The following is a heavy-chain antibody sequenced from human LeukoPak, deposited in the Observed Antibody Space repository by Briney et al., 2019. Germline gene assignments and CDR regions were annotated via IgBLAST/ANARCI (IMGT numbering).Heavy chain of an antibody. J-gene: IGHJ4*02. D-gene: IGHD3-22*01. CDR3: AKGPFFYYDASGYNYFDY. CDR1: GFTFSSYG. Sequence: PGGSLRLSCAASGFTFSSYGMSWVRQAPGKGLEWVSSISGSGGMTYSADSVKGRFTISRDNSNNTLYLQMNSLRAEGTAIFYCAKGPFFYYDASGYNYFDYWGQGTQVTVSS. V-gene: IGHV3-23*01. CDR2: ISGSGGMT.